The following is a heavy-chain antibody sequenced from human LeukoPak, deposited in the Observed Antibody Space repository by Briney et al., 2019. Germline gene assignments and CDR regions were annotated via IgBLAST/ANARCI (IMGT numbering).Heavy chain of an antibody. J-gene: IGHJ4*02. CDR1: GFTFSSYS. V-gene: IGHV3-48*01. D-gene: IGHD3-22*01. Sequence: PGGSLRLSCAASGFTFSSYSMNWVRQAPGKGLEWVSYISSSSSTIYYADSVKGRFTISRDNAKNSLYLQMNSLRAEDTAVYYCAKGSGYYDSSGSTLYYFDYWGQGTLVTVSS. CDR3: AKGSGYYDSSGSTLYYFDY. CDR2: ISSSSSTI.